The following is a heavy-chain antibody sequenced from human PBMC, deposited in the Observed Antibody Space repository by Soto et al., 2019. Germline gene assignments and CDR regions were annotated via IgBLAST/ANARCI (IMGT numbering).Heavy chain of an antibody. D-gene: IGHD5-12*01. J-gene: IGHJ4*02. V-gene: IGHV1-18*01. Sequence: QVQLVQSGGEVKKPGASVTVSCKASGYTFINYLITWVRQAPGQGLEWMAWINTYNGMTDSAQRFQGRVTMTRDTSTSTPYMELRNLGSDDTAVYFCAKSPRGEMATDWGQGTLVTVSS. CDR2: INTYNGMT. CDR1: GYTFINYL. CDR3: AKSPRGEMATD.